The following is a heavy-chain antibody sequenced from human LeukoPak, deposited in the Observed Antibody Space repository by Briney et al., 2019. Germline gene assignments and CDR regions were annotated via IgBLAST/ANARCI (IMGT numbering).Heavy chain of an antibody. Sequence: GGSLRLSCAASGFTVSSNYMSWVRQAPGKGLEWVSVIYSGGSTYYADSVKGRFTISRDNSKNTLYLQMNSLRAEDTAVYYCNTVTTNLGYYYYGMDVWGQGTTVTVSS. J-gene: IGHJ6*02. V-gene: IGHV3-53*01. CDR2: IYSGGST. CDR3: NTVTTNLGYYYYGMDV. D-gene: IGHD4-17*01. CDR1: GFTVSSNY.